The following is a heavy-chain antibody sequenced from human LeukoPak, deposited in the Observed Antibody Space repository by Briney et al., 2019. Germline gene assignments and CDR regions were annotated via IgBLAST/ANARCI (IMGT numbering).Heavy chain of an antibody. CDR3: ASHPGGYSGYD. V-gene: IGHV3-74*01. CDR1: GFTFSSHW. CDR2: INSDGSSI. Sequence: PGGSLRLSCEASGFTFSSHWMHWVRQAPGKGLVWVSRINSDGSSISYADSVKGRLTISRDNAKNSLYLQMNSLRAEDTAVYYCASHPGGYSGYDWGQGTLVTVSS. J-gene: IGHJ4*02. D-gene: IGHD5-12*01.